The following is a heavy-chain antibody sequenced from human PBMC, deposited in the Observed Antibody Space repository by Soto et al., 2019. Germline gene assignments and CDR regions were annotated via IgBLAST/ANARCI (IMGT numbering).Heavy chain of an antibody. CDR2: IYYSGST. CDR3: ARHAEVRGVIIPNDYFDY. J-gene: IGHJ4*02. D-gene: IGHD3-10*01. V-gene: IGHV4-59*08. Sequence: QVQLQESGPGLVKPSETLSLTCTVSGGSISSYYWSWIRQPPGKGLEWIGYIYYSGSTNYNPSLKSRLTISVDTSKNQFSLKLSSVTAADTAVYYCARHAEVRGVIIPNDYFDYWGQGSLVTVSS. CDR1: GGSISSYY.